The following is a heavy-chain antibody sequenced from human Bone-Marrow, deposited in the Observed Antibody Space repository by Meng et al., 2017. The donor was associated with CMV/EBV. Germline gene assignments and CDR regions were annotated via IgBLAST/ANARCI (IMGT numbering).Heavy chain of an antibody. D-gene: IGHD6-19*01. Sequence: GGSLRLSCAASGFTFSSYWMSWVRQAPGKGLEWVANIKQDESEKYSVDSVKGRFTISRDNAENSLYLQMNSLRAEDTAVYYCARTNIAVAGEYYFDYWGQGALVTVSS. CDR3: ARTNIAVAGEYYFDY. V-gene: IGHV3-7*01. CDR1: GFTFSSYW. J-gene: IGHJ4*02. CDR2: IKQDESEK.